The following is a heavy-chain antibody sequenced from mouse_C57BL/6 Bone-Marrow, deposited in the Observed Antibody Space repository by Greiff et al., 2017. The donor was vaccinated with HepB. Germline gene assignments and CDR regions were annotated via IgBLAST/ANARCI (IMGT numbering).Heavy chain of an antibody. CDR2: IDPENGDT. Sequence: EVQLQQSGAELVRPGASVKLSCTASGFNIKDDYMHWVKQRPEQGLEWIGWIDPENGDTEYASKFQGKATITADTSSNTAYLQLSSLTSEDTAVYYCTTSKSNYEGFAYWGQGTLVTVSA. J-gene: IGHJ3*01. V-gene: IGHV14-4*01. CDR1: GFNIKDDY. D-gene: IGHD2-5*01. CDR3: TTSKSNYEGFAY.